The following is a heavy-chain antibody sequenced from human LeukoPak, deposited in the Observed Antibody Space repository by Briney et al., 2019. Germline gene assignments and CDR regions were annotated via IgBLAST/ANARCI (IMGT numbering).Heavy chain of an antibody. J-gene: IGHJ4*02. CDR3: AKDRVRSYSSGWIHFDY. V-gene: IGHV3-23*01. Sequence: GGSLRLSCAASGFTFSSYGMSWVRQAPGKGLEWVSAISGSGGSTYYADSVKGRFTISRDNSKNTLYLQMNSLRAEDTAVYYCAKDRVRSYSSGWIHFDYWGQGTLVTVSS. CDR2: ISGSGGST. D-gene: IGHD6-19*01. CDR1: GFTFSSYG.